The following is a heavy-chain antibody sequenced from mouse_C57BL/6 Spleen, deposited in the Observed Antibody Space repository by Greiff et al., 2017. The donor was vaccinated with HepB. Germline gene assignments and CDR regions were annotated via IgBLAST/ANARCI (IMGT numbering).Heavy chain of an antibody. D-gene: IGHD2-4*01. CDR3: ARGEDYDGAWFAY. Sequence: QVQLQQPGAELVKPGASVKLSCKASGYTFTSYWMHWVKQRPGQGLEWIGMIHPNSGSTNYNEKFKSKATLTVDKSSSTAYMQLSSLTSEDSAVYYCARGEDYDGAWFAYWGQGTLVTVSA. CDR2: IHPNSGST. CDR1: GYTFTSYW. J-gene: IGHJ3*01. V-gene: IGHV1-64*01.